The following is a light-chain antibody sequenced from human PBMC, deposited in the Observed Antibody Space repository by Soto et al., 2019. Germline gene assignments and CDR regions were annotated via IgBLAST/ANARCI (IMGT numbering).Light chain of an antibody. J-gene: IGKJ3*01. V-gene: IGKV3-20*01. CDR2: GAS. Sequence: EIVLTQSPGTLSLSPGERATLSCRASQSVSSSYLAWYQQKPGQAPRLLIYGASSRATGIPDRFSGSGSGKDFTLTISRLEPEDFAVYYCQQYGSSRFTFGPGTKVDIK. CDR3: QQYGSSRFT. CDR1: QSVSSSY.